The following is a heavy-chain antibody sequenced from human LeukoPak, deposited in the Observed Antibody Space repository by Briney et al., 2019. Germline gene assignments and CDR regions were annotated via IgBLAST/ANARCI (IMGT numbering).Heavy chain of an antibody. D-gene: IGHD1-26*01. CDR2: IYYSGST. CDR3: ARGYEGGSVVGATFDY. Sequence: KPSETLSLTCTVSGGSISSSSYYWGWIRQPPGKGLEWIGYIYYSGSTNYNPSLKSRVTISVDTSKNQFSLKLSSVTAADTAVYYCARGYEGGSVVGATFDYWGQGTLVTVSS. J-gene: IGHJ4*02. CDR1: GGSISSSSYY. V-gene: IGHV4-61*05.